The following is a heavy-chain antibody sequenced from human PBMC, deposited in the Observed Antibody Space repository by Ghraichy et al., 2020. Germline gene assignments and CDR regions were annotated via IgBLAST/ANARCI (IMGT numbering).Heavy chain of an antibody. CDR1: GYSISSGYY. CDR2: IYHSGST. CDR3: ARESEVYYYDSSGYLDY. J-gene: IGHJ4*02. Sequence: SETLSLTCAVSGYSISSGYYWGWIRQPPGKGLEWIGSIYHSGSTYYNPSLKSRVTISVDTSKNQFSLKLSSVTAADTAVYYCARESEVYYYDSSGYLDYWGQGTLVTVSS. D-gene: IGHD3-22*01. V-gene: IGHV4-38-2*02.